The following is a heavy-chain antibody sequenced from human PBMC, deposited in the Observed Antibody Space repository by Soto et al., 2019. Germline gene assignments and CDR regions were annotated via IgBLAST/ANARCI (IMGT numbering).Heavy chain of an antibody. CDR1: GFTFSSYG. CDR2: IWYDGSNK. CDR3: ARDSLYPFDL. D-gene: IGHD2-2*01. V-gene: IGHV3-33*01. Sequence: QVQLVESGGGVVQPGRSLRLSCAASGFTFSSYGMHWVRQAPGKGLEWVAVIWYDGSNKYYADSVKGRFTISRDNSKNTLYLQMNSRRAEDTAVYYCARDSLYPFDLWGRGTLVTVSS. J-gene: IGHJ2*01.